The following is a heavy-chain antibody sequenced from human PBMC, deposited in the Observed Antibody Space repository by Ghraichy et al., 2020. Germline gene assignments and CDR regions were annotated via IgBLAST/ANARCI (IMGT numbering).Heavy chain of an antibody. D-gene: IGHD6-13*01. Sequence: GSLRLSCTASGFTFSHAAMHWVRQAPGKGLEWVAVISDDGSEKYYTESVKGRFTVSRDNSQNTLVLEMYSLRAEDTAVYYCARASYSSTWYFDFWGQGTLVTVSS. J-gene: IGHJ4*02. V-gene: IGHV3-30*10. CDR1: GFTFSHAA. CDR3: ARASYSSTWYFDF. CDR2: ISDDGSEK.